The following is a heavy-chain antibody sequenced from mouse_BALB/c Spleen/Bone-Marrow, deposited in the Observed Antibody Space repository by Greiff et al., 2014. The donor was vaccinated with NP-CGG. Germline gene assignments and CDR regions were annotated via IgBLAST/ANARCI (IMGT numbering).Heavy chain of an antibody. V-gene: IGHV1-14*01. D-gene: IGHD1-1*01. J-gene: IGHJ1*01. CDR2: INPYNDGT. CDR3: ARGGYYGTSLYWYFDV. CDR1: GYTFTSYV. Sequence: VQLQQSGPELVKPGASVKMSCKASGYTFTSYVIHWVKQKPGQGLEWIGYINPYNDGTKYNEKFKGKATLISDKSSSTAYMEPSSLTSEDSAVYYCARGGYYGTSLYWYFDVWGAGTTVTVSS.